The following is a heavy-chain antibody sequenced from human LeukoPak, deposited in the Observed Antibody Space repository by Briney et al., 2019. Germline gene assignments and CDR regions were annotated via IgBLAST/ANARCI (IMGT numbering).Heavy chain of an antibody. CDR3: AKLPPGGIAAAGPNWYFDL. J-gene: IGHJ2*01. CDR2: IRYDGSNK. V-gene: IGHV3-30*02. D-gene: IGHD6-13*01. CDR1: GFTFSSYG. Sequence: GGSLRLSCAASGFTFSSYGMHWVRQAPGKGLEWVAFIRYDGSNKYYADSVKVRFTISRDNSKNTLYLQMNSLRAEDTAVYYCAKLPPGGIAAAGPNWYFDLWGRGTLVTVSS.